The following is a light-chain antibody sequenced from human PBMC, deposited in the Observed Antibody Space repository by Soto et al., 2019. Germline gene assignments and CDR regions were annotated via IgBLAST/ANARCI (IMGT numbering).Light chain of an antibody. CDR1: SSNIGNNY. V-gene: IGLV1-51*02. Sequence: QSVLTQPPSVSAAPGQKVTISCSGSSSNIGNNYVSWYQQLPGTAPKLLIYENNKRPSGIPDRFSGSKSGTSATLGITGLQTGDEADYYCGTWDSSLSVHYVFGTETRSPS. CDR2: ENN. CDR3: GTWDSSLSVHYV. J-gene: IGLJ1*01.